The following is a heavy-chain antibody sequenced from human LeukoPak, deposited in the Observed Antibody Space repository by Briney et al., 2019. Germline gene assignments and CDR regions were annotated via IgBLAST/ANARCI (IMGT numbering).Heavy chain of an antibody. V-gene: IGHV3-7*01. CDR1: GFTFSSYG. D-gene: IGHD3-9*01. CDR3: ADLPDGRLYDILYFHH. Sequence: GRSLRLSCAASGFTFSSYGMHWVRQAPGKGLEWVANIREDGSEKYYVDSVKGRFTISRDNAKKSLYLQMNSLRAEDTALYYCADLPDGRLYDILYFHHWGQGTLVTVSS. J-gene: IGHJ1*01. CDR2: IREDGSEK.